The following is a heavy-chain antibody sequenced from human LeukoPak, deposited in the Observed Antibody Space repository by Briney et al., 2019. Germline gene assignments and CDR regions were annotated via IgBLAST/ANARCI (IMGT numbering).Heavy chain of an antibody. J-gene: IGHJ4*02. Sequence: ASVKVSCKASGYTFTDYYFHWVRQAPGEGLEWMGWFNPNSGATQYAQKFQGRVTMTRVTSITTAYMKLTRLTSDDTAVYYCARAIVATFATDYWGQGTLVTISS. V-gene: IGHV1-2*02. CDR1: GYTFTDYY. CDR3: ARAIVATFATDY. CDR2: FNPNSGAT. D-gene: IGHD5-12*01.